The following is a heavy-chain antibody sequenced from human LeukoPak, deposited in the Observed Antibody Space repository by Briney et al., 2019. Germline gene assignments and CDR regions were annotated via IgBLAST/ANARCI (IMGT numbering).Heavy chain of an antibody. V-gene: IGHV3-23*01. D-gene: IGHD3-10*01. CDR3: ARELMVRGVTRFDP. Sequence: GGSLRLSCAASGFTFSSYVMSWVGQAAGKGREWVAAISGSSERTYYEDSVKGRFTISRDNSKNTLYLQMNSLRAEDTAVYYCARELMVRGVTRFDPWGQGTLVTVSS. CDR1: GFTFSSYV. CDR2: ISGSSERT. J-gene: IGHJ5*02.